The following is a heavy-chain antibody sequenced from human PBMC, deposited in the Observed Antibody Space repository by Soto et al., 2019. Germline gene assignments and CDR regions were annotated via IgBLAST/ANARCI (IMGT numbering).Heavy chain of an antibody. D-gene: IGHD1-26*01. J-gene: IGHJ6*02. CDR3: ARHPVGATYYYDMDV. V-gene: IGHV4-39*01. CDR2: MYYSGST. Sequence: SETLSLTCTVSGGSISSSSYYWGWIRQPPGKGLEWIGSMYYSGSTYYNPSLKSRVTISVDTSKNQFSLKLSSVTAADTAVYYCARHPVGATYYYDMDVWGQGTTVTVSS. CDR1: GGSISSSSYY.